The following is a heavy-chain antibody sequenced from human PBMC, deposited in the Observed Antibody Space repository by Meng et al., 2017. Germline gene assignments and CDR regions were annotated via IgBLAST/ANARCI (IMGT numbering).Heavy chain of an antibody. D-gene: IGHD5-18*01. V-gene: IGHV3-30*04. Sequence: GESLKISCAASGFTFSSYAMHWVRQAPGKGLEWVAVISYNGSNKYYADSVKGRFTISRDNSKNTLYLQMNSLRAEDTAVYYCARDREIQLWGGAFDIWGQGTMVTGSS. CDR3: ARDREIQLWGGAFDI. CDR1: GFTFSSYA. J-gene: IGHJ3*02. CDR2: ISYNGSNK.